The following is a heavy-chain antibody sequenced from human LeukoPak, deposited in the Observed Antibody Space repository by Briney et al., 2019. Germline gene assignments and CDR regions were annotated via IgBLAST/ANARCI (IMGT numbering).Heavy chain of an antibody. V-gene: IGHV3-30*02. J-gene: IGHJ4*02. CDR2: IQYDGSNK. D-gene: IGHD5-18*01. CDR3: ARDGYRDRVY. CDR1: RFTFSSYG. Sequence: GGSLRLSCAASRFTFSSYGMHWVRQAPGKGLEWVAFIQYDGSNKYYADSVKGRFTISRDNSKNTLYLQLNGLRTEDTAVYYCARDGYRDRVYWGQGTLVTVSS.